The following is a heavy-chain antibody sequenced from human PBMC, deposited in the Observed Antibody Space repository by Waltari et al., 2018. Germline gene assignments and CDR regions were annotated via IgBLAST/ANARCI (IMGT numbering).Heavy chain of an antibody. Sequence: EVQLVESGGGLVQPGGSLRLSCAASGFTLSGPWLHWVRQVPGKVLVWVSRISGDGSTINYADSVKGRFTISRDTAKNTLYLQMNSLRAEDTAVYYCARGADLRGQGILVTVSS. CDR1: GFTLSGPW. J-gene: IGHJ4*02. CDR2: ISGDGSTI. V-gene: IGHV3-74*01. D-gene: IGHD3-3*01. CDR3: ARGADL.